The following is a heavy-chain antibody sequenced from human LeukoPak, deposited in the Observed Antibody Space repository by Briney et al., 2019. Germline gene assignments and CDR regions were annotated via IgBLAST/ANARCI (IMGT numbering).Heavy chain of an antibody. CDR3: TRDFGSGVVVTAIVD. Sequence: QTGGSLRLSCAASGFTFSNYWMSWVRQAPGKGLEWVANIKPDGSEKYYVDSVKGRFTISRDNAKNSLFLQMNSLRAEGTATYYCTRDFGSGVVVTAIVDWGQGTLVTVSS. D-gene: IGHD2-21*02. CDR2: IKPDGSEK. V-gene: IGHV3-7*01. J-gene: IGHJ4*02. CDR1: GFTFSNYW.